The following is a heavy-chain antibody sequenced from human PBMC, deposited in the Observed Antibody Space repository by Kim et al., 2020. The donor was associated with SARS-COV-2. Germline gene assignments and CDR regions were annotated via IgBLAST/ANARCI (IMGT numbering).Heavy chain of an antibody. J-gene: IGHJ4*02. V-gene: IGHV6-1*01. CDR3: ARDAPVGSHFDY. Sequence: HNEESVKSRIPISPDPSKNQFYLQLNSVTPEDTAVYYCARDAPVGSHFDYWGQGTLVTVSS. D-gene: IGHD1-26*01.